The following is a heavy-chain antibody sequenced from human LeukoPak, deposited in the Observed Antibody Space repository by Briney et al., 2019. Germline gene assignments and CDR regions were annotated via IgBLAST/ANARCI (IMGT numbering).Heavy chain of an antibody. CDR3: AKDTERARTFDY. CDR2: ISGSGGST. D-gene: IGHD1-1*01. Sequence: GGSLRLTCAASGFSFSSYGMNWVRQAPGKGLEWVSAISGSGGSTYYADSVKGRFTISRDNSKNTLYLQMNSLRAEDTAVYYCAKDTERARTFDYWGQGTLVTVSS. V-gene: IGHV3-23*01. J-gene: IGHJ4*02. CDR1: GFSFSSYG.